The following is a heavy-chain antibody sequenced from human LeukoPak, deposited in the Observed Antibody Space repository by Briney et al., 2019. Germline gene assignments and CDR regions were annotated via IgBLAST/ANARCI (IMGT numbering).Heavy chain of an antibody. V-gene: IGHV4-61*02. Sequence: SETLSLTCTVSGGSISSGSYYWSWIRQPAGKGLEWIGRIYTSGSTNYNPSLKSRVTISVDTSKNQFSLKLSSVTAADTAVYYCARHPSLGGAYYYYMDVWGKGTTVTVSS. J-gene: IGHJ6*03. CDR3: ARHPSLGGAYYYYMDV. CDR2: IYTSGST. D-gene: IGHD3-16*01. CDR1: GGSISSGSYY.